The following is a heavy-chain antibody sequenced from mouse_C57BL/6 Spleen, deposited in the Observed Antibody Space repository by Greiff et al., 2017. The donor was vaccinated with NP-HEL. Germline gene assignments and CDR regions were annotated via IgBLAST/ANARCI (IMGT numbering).Heavy chain of an antibody. V-gene: IGHV1-50*01. CDR3: ARSVAY. J-gene: IGHJ3*01. Sequence: VQLQQPGAELVKPGASVKLSCKASGYTFTSYWMQWVNQRPGQGLEWIGEIDPSDSYTNYNQKFKGKATLTVDTSSSTAYMQLSSLTSEDSAVYYCARSVAYWGQWTLVTVSA. CDR2: IDPSDSYT. CDR1: GYTFTSYW.